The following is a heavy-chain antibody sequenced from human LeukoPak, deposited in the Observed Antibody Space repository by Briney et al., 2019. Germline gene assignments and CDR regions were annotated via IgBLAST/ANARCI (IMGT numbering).Heavy chain of an antibody. CDR1: EFTFSSNA. D-gene: IGHD3-10*01. CDR3: AKIARPGSEDY. CDR2: IPYDGNNK. V-gene: IGHV3-30*04. Sequence: GGSLRLSCAASEFTFSSNAMHWVRQAPGKGLEWVTIIPYDGNNKYYADSVKGRFTISRDNSKNTLYLQMNGLRAEDTAVYYCAKIARPGSEDYWGQGTLVTVSS. J-gene: IGHJ4*02.